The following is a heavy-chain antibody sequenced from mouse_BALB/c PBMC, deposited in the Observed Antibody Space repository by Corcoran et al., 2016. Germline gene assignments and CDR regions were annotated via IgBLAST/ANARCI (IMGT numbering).Heavy chain of an antibody. Sequence: QIQLVQSGPELKKPGETVKISCKASGYTFTNYGMNWVKQAPGKGLKWMGWINTYTGEPTYADDFKGRFAFSLETSPSTAYLQINNLKNEDMATYFCASRTMILYFDYWGQGTTLTVSS. D-gene: IGHD2-4*01. J-gene: IGHJ2*01. CDR2: INTYTGEP. CDR1: GYTFTNYG. V-gene: IGHV9-1*02. CDR3: ASRTMILYFDY.